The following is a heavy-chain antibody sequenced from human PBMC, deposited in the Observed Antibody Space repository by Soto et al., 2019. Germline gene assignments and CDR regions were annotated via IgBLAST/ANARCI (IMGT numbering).Heavy chain of an antibody. Sequence: QVQLVQSGAEVKKPGSSVKVSCKASGGTFSSYAINWVRQAPGQGLEWMGGIIRIFGTPDYAQRFQGRVTITADESPSTAYMELSSLRSEDTALYYCARQGSNEYYYYGMDVWGQGTTVTVSS. J-gene: IGHJ6*02. CDR3: ARQGSNEYYYYGMDV. CDR1: GGTFSSYA. V-gene: IGHV1-69*12. D-gene: IGHD3-10*01. CDR2: IIRIFGTP.